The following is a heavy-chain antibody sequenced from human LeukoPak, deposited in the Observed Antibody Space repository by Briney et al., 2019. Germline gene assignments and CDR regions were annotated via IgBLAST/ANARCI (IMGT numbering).Heavy chain of an antibody. V-gene: IGHV3-23*01. J-gene: IGHJ6*02. CDR2: ISGSGGST. CDR3: AKDQPHLEWLLPKYYYYDGMDV. Sequence: PGGSLRLSCAASGFTFSSYAMSWVRQAPGKGLEWVSAISGSGGSTYYADSVKGRFAISRDNSKNTLYLQMNSLRAEDTAVYYCAKDQPHLEWLLPKYYYYDGMDVWGQGTTVTVSS. D-gene: IGHD3-3*01. CDR1: GFTFSSYA.